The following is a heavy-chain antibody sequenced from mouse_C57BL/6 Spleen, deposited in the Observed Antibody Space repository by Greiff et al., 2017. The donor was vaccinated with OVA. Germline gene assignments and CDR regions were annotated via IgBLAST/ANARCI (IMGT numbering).Heavy chain of an antibody. D-gene: IGHD1-1*01. J-gene: IGHJ4*01. Sequence: VQLQQSGAELVRPGTSVKMSCKASGYTFTNYWIGWAKQRPGHGLEWIGDIYPGGGYTNYNEKFKGKATLTADKSSSTAYMQFSSLTSEDSAIYYCARSYYYGSSPYAMDYWGQGTSVTVSS. CDR3: ARSYYYGSSPYAMDY. CDR2: IYPGGGYT. CDR1: GYTFTNYW. V-gene: IGHV1-63*01.